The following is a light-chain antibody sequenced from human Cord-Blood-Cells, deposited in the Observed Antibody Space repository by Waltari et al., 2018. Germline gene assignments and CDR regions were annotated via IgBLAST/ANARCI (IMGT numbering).Light chain of an antibody. V-gene: IGKV3-15*01. CDR3: QQYNNWPPWT. CDR2: GAS. Sequence: EIVMTQSPATLSVSPGERATLSCRASQSVSSNLAWYQQKPGQAPGLRIYGASTRATGIPARVSGSGSGTEFTLSISSLQSEDFAVYYCQQYNNWPPWTVGQGTKVEIK. CDR1: QSVSSN. J-gene: IGKJ1*01.